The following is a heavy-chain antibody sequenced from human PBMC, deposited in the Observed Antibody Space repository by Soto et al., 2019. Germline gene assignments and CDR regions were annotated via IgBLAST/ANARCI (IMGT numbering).Heavy chain of an antibody. CDR3: AKKRQWFGELLQGSSFDY. J-gene: IGHJ4*02. CDR1: GFTFSSYA. D-gene: IGHD3-10*01. CDR2: ISGSGGST. V-gene: IGHV3-23*01. Sequence: EVQLLESGGGLVQPGGSLRLSCAASGFTFSSYAMSWVRQAPGKGLEWVSAISGSGGSTYYADSVKGRFTISRDNSKNTLYLQMNSLRAEDTAVYYCAKKRQWFGELLQGSSFDYWGQGTLVTVSS.